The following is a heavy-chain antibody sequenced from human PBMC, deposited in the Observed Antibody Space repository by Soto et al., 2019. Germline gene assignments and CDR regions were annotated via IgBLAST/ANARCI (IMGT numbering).Heavy chain of an antibody. Sequence: GASVKVSCKASGYTFTSYYMHWVRQAPGQGLEWMGIINPSGGSTSYAQKFQGRVTMTRDTSASTAFLELSSLKSEDTAVYYCARGERLYYLYYGMDVWGQGSTVTVSS. J-gene: IGHJ6*02. D-gene: IGHD3-3*01. CDR3: ARGERLYYLYYGMDV. CDR1: GYTFTSYY. V-gene: IGHV1-46*01. CDR2: INPSGGST.